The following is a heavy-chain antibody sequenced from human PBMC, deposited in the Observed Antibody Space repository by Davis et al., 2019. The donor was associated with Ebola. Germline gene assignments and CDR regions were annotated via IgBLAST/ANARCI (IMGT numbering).Heavy chain of an antibody. V-gene: IGHV3-23*01. D-gene: IGHD6-13*01. Sequence: GESLKISCAASGFTVSSNYMSWVRQAPGKGLEWVSSISGSGDSTYYADSVKGRFTISRDNSKNTLYLQMNSLRAEDTAVYYCAKDPKSSSAYYYYVMDVWGQGTTVTVSS. CDR3: AKDPKSSSAYYYYVMDV. J-gene: IGHJ6*02. CDR2: ISGSGDST. CDR1: GFTVSSNY.